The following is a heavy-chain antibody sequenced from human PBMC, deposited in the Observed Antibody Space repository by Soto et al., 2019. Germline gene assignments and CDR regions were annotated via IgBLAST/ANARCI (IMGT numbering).Heavy chain of an antibody. CDR1: GFTFSSYA. CDR3: AKEKWGSGSYSTYFVDY. D-gene: IGHD3-10*01. Sequence: GGSLRLSCAASGFTFSSYAMSWVRQAPGKGLEWVSAISGSGGSTYYADSVKGRFTISRDNSKNTLYLQMNSLRAEDTAVYYCAKEKWGSGSYSTYFVDYWGQGTLVTVSS. V-gene: IGHV3-23*01. CDR2: ISGSGGST. J-gene: IGHJ4*02.